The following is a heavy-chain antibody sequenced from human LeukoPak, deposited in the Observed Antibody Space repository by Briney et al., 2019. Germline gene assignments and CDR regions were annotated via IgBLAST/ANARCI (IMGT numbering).Heavy chain of an antibody. CDR3: AGQARPGAAEGAFDI. D-gene: IGHD2-2*01. Sequence: SGGSLRLSCTASGFTFSSYDMHWVRQDKGKGLEWVSAISTAGNPYYLGSVKGRFTISRENAKNSFYLQMNSLRAGDTAVYYCAGQARPGAAEGAFDIWGQGTMVNVSS. CDR2: ISTAGNP. V-gene: IGHV3-13*05. CDR1: GFTFSSYD. J-gene: IGHJ3*02.